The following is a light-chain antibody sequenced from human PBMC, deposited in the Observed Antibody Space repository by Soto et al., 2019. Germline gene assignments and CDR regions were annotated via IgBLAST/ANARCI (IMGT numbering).Light chain of an antibody. J-gene: IGKJ2*01. CDR3: QQYGRSPYT. CDR2: GTS. V-gene: IGKV3-20*01. CDR1: QSVSGSS. Sequence: EIVLTQSPGTLSVSPGERPALSCRASQSVSGSSLAWYQQKSGQAPRLVIYGTSSRATGIPDMFSGRGSGTDFTLTVSRVEPEDFAVYFCQQYGRSPYTFGQGTKLEIK.